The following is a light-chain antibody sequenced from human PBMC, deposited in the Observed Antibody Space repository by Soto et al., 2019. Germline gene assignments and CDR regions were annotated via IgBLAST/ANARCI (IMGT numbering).Light chain of an antibody. V-gene: IGKV1-8*01. CDR2: GAS. CDR1: HDITSS. CDR3: QHYYSSPPT. J-gene: IGKJ1*01. Sequence: AIRTTQFPSSFSASIGDRVTITCRASHDITSSLAWYQHIQGRAPKLLISGASNLQFGVPSRFSGSGSGTDFTLTISSLQSEDFATYYCQHYYSSPPTFGQGTRVEMK.